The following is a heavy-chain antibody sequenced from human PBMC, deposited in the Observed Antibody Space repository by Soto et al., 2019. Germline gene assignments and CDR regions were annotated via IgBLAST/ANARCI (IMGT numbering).Heavy chain of an antibody. J-gene: IGHJ6*02. CDR1: GGTFSSYT. CDR3: ARDVLPPPCMDV. V-gene: IGHV1-69*08. D-gene: IGHD2-15*01. CDR2: IIPILGIA. Sequence: QVQLVQSGAEVKKPVSSVKVSCKASGGTFSSYTISWVRQAPGQGLEWMGRIIPILGIANYAQKFQGRVTITADKSTSTAYMELSSLRSEDTAVYYCARDVLPPPCMDVWGQGTTVTVSS.